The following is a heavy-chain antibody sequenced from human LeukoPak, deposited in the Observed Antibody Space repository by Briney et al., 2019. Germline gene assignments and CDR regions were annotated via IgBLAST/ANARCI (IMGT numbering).Heavy chain of an antibody. CDR2: LTGTGGST. CDR3: AKDAAPRGAFSGLFDF. J-gene: IGHJ4*02. V-gene: IGHV3-23*01. CDR1: GFTFSSYA. D-gene: IGHD1-26*01. Sequence: GGSLRLSCAASGFTFSSYAMTWVRQAPGKGLEWVSALTGTGGSTFYADSVKGRFTISRDNSKNTLYLQMNSLRAEDTAVYYCAKDAAPRGAFSGLFDFWGQGTLVTVSS.